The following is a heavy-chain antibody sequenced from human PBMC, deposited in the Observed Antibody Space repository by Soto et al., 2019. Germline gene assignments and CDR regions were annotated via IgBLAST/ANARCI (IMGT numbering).Heavy chain of an antibody. CDR2: IWYDGSHE. V-gene: IGHV3-33*01. J-gene: IGHJ2*01. CDR1: GFIFSNYG. D-gene: IGHD3-22*01. Sequence: GGSMRLPCAASGFIFSNYGMHWVRQAPGKGLEWVAVIWYDGSHESYADSVKGRFTISRDNSKNTLFLQMNSLRAEDTAVYYCARDRYSYDSRAYQGVDWYFDLWGRGTLVTVSS. CDR3: ARDRYSYDSRAYQGVDWYFDL.